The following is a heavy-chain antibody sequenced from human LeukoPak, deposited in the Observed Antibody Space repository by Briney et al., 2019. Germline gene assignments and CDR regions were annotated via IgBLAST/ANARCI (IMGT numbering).Heavy chain of an antibody. CDR3: ARRAGGYSHPYDY. Sequence: GGSLRLSCAASKFTFNTYGMHWARQAPGKGLEWVAVISYDGSNKYYADSVKGRFTISRDNSKNTLYLQMNSLRAEDTAVYYCARRAGGYSHPYDYWGQGILVTVSS. V-gene: IGHV3-30*03. J-gene: IGHJ4*02. D-gene: IGHD4-23*01. CDR2: ISYDGSNK. CDR1: KFTFNTYG.